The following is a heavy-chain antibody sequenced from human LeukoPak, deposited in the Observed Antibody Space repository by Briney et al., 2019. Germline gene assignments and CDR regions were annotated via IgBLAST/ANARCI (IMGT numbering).Heavy chain of an antibody. Sequence: AASVKVSCKVSGYTLTELSMHWVRQAPGKGLEWMGGFDPEDGETIYAQKFQGRVTMTEDTSTDTAYMELSSLRSEDTAVYYCATMPGYSWNDGGGYWGQGTLVTVSS. V-gene: IGHV1-24*01. D-gene: IGHD1-20*01. CDR3: ATMPGYSWNDGGGY. CDR2: FDPEDGET. CDR1: GYTLTELS. J-gene: IGHJ4*02.